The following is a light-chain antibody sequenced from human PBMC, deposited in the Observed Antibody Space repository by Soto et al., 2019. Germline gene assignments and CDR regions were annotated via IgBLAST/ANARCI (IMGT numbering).Light chain of an antibody. Sequence: QSVLTQPPSAYGTPGQRVTISCSGSSSNIGSNAVNWYQQFPGTAPKLLIYTDNQRPSGVPDRFSGSKSGTSASLAISGLQSEDEADYFCAAWDGSLNAYVFGTGTKVTVL. J-gene: IGLJ1*01. CDR3: AAWDGSLNAYV. CDR2: TDN. V-gene: IGLV1-44*01. CDR1: SSNIGSNA.